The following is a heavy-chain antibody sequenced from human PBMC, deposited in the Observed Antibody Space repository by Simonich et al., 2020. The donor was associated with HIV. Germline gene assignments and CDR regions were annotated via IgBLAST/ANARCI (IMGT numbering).Heavy chain of an antibody. CDR1: GGPFSGYS. D-gene: IGHD3-10*01. V-gene: IGHV4-34*01. CDR2: INQSERT. Sequence: QVQLQQWGAGLFKPSETLSLPCAVYGGPFSGYSWRWNRQPPGEGLEWIGEINQSERTNYNPARKSRVSISADTAKKQFSLKLSSVTAADTAVYYCARIGPDYYRGYYYMDVWGKGTTVTVSS. CDR3: ARIGPDYYRGYYYMDV. J-gene: IGHJ6*03.